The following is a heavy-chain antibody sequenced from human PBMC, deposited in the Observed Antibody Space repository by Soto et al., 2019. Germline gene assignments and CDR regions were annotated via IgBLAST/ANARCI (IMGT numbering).Heavy chain of an antibody. CDR2: ISSDGDNT. J-gene: IGHJ4*02. CDR1: GFTFDDFA. CDR3: ERDPSTGSADY. Sequence: GWSLRLSCPASGFTFDDFALNWVRQAPGKGLEWVSTISSDGDNTHYADSVKGRLTISRDNSRRMLYLQMNSLKVDDTAVYYCERDPSTGSADYWGQGTVVTVSS. V-gene: IGHV3-23*01. D-gene: IGHD3-9*01.